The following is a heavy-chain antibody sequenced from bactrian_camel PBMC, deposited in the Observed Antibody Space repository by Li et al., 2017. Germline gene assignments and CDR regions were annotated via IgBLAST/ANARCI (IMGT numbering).Heavy chain of an antibody. J-gene: IGHJ4*01. V-gene: IGHV3S53*01. CDR3: AAGDPVPGIVAIIFRADEYNY. CDR1: GYTYSSAC. D-gene: IGHD2*01. CDR2: IYSDGGI. Sequence: HVQLVESGGGSVQAGGSLRLSCAPSGYTYSSACMGWFRQAPGKQRDGVATIYSDGGIIYADSVKGRFTISRDAAKTTLYLQMNNLKPEDTAMYYCAAGDPVPGIVAIIFRADEYNYWGQGTQVTVS.